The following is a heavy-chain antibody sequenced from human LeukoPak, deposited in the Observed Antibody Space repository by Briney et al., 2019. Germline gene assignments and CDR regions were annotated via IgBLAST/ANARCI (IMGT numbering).Heavy chain of an antibody. CDR1: GFTVSSNY. D-gene: IGHD3-10*01. CDR3: AKVDYYGSGSFFDY. Sequence: GSLRLSCAASGFTVSSNYMSWVRQAPGRGLEWVSVIYSGGSTYYADSVKGRFTISRDNSKNTLYLQMNSLRAEDTAVYYCAKVDYYGSGSFFDYWGQGTLVTVSS. J-gene: IGHJ4*02. CDR2: IYSGGST. V-gene: IGHV3-53*01.